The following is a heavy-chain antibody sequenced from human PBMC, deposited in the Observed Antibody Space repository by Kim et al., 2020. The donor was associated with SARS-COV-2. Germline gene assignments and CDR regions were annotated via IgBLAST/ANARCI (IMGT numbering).Heavy chain of an antibody. V-gene: IGHV3-33*06. D-gene: IGHD1-26*01. CDR3: AKDRGIVGATFAFDI. Sequence: GGSLRLSCAASGFTFSSYGMHWVRQAPGKGLEWVAVIWYDGSNKYYADSVKGRFTISRDNSKNTLYLQMNSLRAEDTAVYYCAKDRGIVGATFAFDIWGQGTMVTVSS. CDR1: GFTFSSYG. J-gene: IGHJ3*02. CDR2: IWYDGSNK.